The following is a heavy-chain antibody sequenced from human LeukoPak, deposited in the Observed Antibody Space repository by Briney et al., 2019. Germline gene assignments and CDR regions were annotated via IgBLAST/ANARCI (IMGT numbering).Heavy chain of an antibody. CDR1: GGSFSGYY. D-gene: IGHD2-15*01. J-gene: IGHJ4*02. V-gene: IGHV4-34*01. CDR3: ARGHVYTGGYFDY. CDR2: INHSGGT. Sequence: SETLSLTCAAYGGSFSGYYWSWIRQPPGKGLEWIGEINHSGGTNYNPSLKSRVTISVDTSKNQFSLKLSSVTAADTAVYYCARGHVYTGGYFDYWGQGTLVTVSS.